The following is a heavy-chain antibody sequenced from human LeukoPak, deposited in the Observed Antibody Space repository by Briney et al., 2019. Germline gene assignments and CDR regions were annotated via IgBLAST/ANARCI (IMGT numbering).Heavy chain of an antibody. Sequence: SETLSLTCAVYGGSFSGYYWSWIRQPPGKGLEWIGEINESGSTNYNPSLKSRVTISVDTSKNQFSLKLSSVTAADTAVYYCARGPLIVVVVAATPYFQHWGQGTLVTVSS. V-gene: IGHV4-34*01. D-gene: IGHD2-15*01. CDR3: ARGPLIVVVVAATPYFQH. CDR1: GGSFSGYY. J-gene: IGHJ1*01. CDR2: INESGST.